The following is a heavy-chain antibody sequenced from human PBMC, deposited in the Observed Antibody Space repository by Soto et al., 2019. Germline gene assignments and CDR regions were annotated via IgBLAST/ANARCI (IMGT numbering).Heavy chain of an antibody. D-gene: IGHD6-19*01. CDR2: TYQNGHT. Sequence: ASETLSLTCTVSSGSIKTDVWWSWLRRPPGKGLEWIGETYQNGHTNYNPSLKSRVTMSVDTSKNHFSLMLTSVTAADTAMYYCARDAAVAGETDRFDYWGQGILVTVSS. J-gene: IGHJ4*02. V-gene: IGHV4-4*02. CDR3: ARDAAVAGETDRFDY. CDR1: SGSIKTDVW.